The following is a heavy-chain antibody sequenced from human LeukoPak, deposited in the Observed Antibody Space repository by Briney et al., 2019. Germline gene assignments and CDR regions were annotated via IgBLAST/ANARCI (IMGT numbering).Heavy chain of an antibody. CDR2: IRSKANSYAT. D-gene: IGHD2-15*01. CDR3: TRMVAARSFYYYYMDV. J-gene: IGHJ6*03. V-gene: IGHV3-73*01. CDR1: GFTFSGSA. Sequence: GGSLRLSCAASGFTFSGSAMHWVRQASGKGLEWVGRIRSKANSYATAYAASVKGRFTISRDDSENTAYLQMNSLKTEDTAVYYCTRMVAARSFYYYYMDVWGKGTTVTISS.